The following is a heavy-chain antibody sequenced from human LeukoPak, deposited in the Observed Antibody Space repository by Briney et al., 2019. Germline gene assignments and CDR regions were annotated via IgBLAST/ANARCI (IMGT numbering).Heavy chain of an antibody. CDR3: ARDYYDSSGSHYFDY. CDR1: GGSISSYY. J-gene: IGHJ4*02. V-gene: IGHV4-59*01. Sequence: PSETLSLTCTVSGGSISSYYWGWIRQPPGKGLEWIGYIYYSGSINYNPSLKSRVTISVDTSKNQFSLKLSSVTAADTAVYYCARDYYDSSGSHYFDYWGLGTLVTVSS. D-gene: IGHD3-22*01. CDR2: IYYSGSI.